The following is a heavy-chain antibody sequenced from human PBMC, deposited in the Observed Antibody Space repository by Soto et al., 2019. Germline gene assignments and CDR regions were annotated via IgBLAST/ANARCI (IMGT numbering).Heavy chain of an antibody. CDR3: ARAQIVGANRGYYYYGMDV. Sequence: QVQLQQWGAGLLKPSETLSLTCAVYGGSFSGYYWSWIRQPPGKGLEWIGEINHSGSTNYNPSLKSRVTISVDTSKNQFSLKLSSVTAADTAVYYCARAQIVGANRGYYYYGMDVWGQGTTVTVSS. CDR2: INHSGST. CDR1: GGSFSGYY. D-gene: IGHD1-26*01. V-gene: IGHV4-34*01. J-gene: IGHJ6*02.